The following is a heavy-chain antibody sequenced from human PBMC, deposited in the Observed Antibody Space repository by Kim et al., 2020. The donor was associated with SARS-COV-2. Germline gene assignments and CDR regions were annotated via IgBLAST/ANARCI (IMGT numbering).Heavy chain of an antibody. D-gene: IGHD3-10*01. CDR3: ARDRGITMVRRVDYYYYGMDV. J-gene: IGHJ6*02. CDR2: IYSGGST. Sequence: GGSLRLSCAASGFTVSSNYMSWVRQAPGKGLEWVSVIYSGGSTYYADSVKGRFTISRHNSKNTLYLQMNSLRAEDTAVYYCARDRGITMVRRVDYYYYGMDVWGQGTTVTVSS. V-gene: IGHV3-53*04. CDR1: GFTVSSNY.